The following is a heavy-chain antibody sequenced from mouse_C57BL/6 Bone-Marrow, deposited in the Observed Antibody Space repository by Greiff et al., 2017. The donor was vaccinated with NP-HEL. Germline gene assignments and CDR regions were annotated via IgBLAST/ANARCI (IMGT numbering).Heavy chain of an antibody. Sequence: EVQLVESGPVLMKPGASVKMSCKASGYTFTDYYMNWVKQSHGKSLEWIGVINPYNGGTSYNQKFKGKATLTVDKSSSTAYMELNSLTSEDSAVYYCARYYGSSYGAMDYWGQGTSVTVSS. CDR1: GYTFTDYY. J-gene: IGHJ4*01. CDR2: INPYNGGT. CDR3: ARYYGSSYGAMDY. D-gene: IGHD1-1*01. V-gene: IGHV1-19*01.